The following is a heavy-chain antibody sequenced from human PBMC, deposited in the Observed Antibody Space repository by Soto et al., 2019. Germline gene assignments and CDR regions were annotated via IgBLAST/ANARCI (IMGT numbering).Heavy chain of an antibody. D-gene: IGHD1-1*01. CDR2: NYYNGST. Sequence: QVQLQESGPGLVKPSETLSLTCTVSGGSISSYYWSWIRQPPGKGLEWIGYNYYNGSTNYNPSLKSRVTISVDTSKNQFSLKLSSVTAADTAVYYCARRYGYSFDYWGQGTLVTVSS. J-gene: IGHJ4*02. CDR1: GGSISSYY. CDR3: ARRYGYSFDY. V-gene: IGHV4-59*08.